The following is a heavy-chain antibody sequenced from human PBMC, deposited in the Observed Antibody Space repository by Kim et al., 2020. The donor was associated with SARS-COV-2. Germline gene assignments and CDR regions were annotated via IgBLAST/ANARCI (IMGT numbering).Heavy chain of an antibody. CDR2: INHSGST. Sequence: SETLSLTCAVYGGSFSGYYWSWIRQPPGKGLEWIGEINHSGSTNYNPSLKSRVTISVDTSKNQFSLKLSSVTAADTAVYYCARLTKDNYGSGIYYRHNGYYYGMDVWGQGTTVTVSS. V-gene: IGHV4-34*01. J-gene: IGHJ6*02. CDR3: ARLTKDNYGSGIYYRHNGYYYGMDV. CDR1: GGSFSGYY. D-gene: IGHD3-10*01.